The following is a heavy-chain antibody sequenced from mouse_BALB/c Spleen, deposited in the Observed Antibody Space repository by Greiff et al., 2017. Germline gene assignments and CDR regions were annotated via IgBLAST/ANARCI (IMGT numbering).Heavy chain of an antibody. CDR1: GYTFTSYY. D-gene: IGHD2-1*01. J-gene: IGHJ2*01. V-gene: IGHV1S81*02. CDR2: INPSNGGT. CDR3: ARGGDYGNPD. Sequence: QVQLQQSGAELVKPGASVKLSCKASGYTFTSYYMYWVKQRPGQGLEWIGEINPSNGGTNFNEKFKSKATLTVDKSSSTAYMQLSSLTSEDSAVYYCARGGDYGNPDWGQGTTLTVSS.